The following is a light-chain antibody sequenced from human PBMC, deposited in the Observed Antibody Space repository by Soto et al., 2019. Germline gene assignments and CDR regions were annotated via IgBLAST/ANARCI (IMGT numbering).Light chain of an antibody. V-gene: IGKV1-9*01. J-gene: IGKJ4*01. CDR3: QQTYRTPLT. Sequence: DIQLPQSPSFLSASVGDRFPITCRASQGISTYLAWYQQKLGKAPKLLIYDASTLQSGVPSRFSGSGSGTDFTLTISSLQPEDFATYSCQQTYRTPLTVGGGTKVDIK. CDR2: DAS. CDR1: QGISTY.